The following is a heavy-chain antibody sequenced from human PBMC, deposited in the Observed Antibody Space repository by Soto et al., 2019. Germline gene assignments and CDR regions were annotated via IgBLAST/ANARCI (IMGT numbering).Heavy chain of an antibody. CDR3: SLRLKLGADYYGMDV. J-gene: IGHJ6*02. CDR1: GDRVSSTSAA. Sequence: SQTLSLTCAIFGDRVSSTSAAWNWIRQSPSRGLEWLGRTFYRSKWYYDYAVSVKSRITINPDTSKNQFSLQLNSVTPEDTAVYYCSLRLKLGADYYGMDVWGQGTTVTVSS. D-gene: IGHD3-16*01. V-gene: IGHV6-1*01. CDR2: TFYRSKWYY.